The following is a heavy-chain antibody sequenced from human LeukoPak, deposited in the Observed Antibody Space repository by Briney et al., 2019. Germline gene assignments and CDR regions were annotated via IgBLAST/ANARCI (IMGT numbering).Heavy chain of an antibody. CDR3: ARDGGYHSSGPFDY. Sequence: GGSLRLSCAASGFTFSSQGRHWVRRAPGKGLEGVSIIWYDGSDEYYADSVKGRFTISRDNSKNTLYLQMNSLRAEDTAVYYCARDGGYHSSGPFDYWGQGTLVTVSS. V-gene: IGHV3-33*01. CDR2: IWYDGSDE. J-gene: IGHJ4*02. D-gene: IGHD3-22*01. CDR1: GFTFSSQG.